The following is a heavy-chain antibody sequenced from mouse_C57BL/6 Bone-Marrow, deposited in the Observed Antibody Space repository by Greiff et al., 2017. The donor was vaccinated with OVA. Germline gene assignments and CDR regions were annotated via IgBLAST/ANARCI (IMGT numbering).Heavy chain of an antibody. CDR1: GYSFTDYN. D-gene: IGHD2-4*01. Sequence: VQLQQSGPELVKPGASVKISCKASGYSFTDYNMNWVKQSNGKSLEWIGVINPNYGTTSYNQKFKGKATLTVDQSSSNAYMQLNSLTSEDSAASYYARNDYDVSYAMDYWGQGTSVTVSS. CDR3: ARNDYDVSYAMDY. V-gene: IGHV1-39*01. J-gene: IGHJ4*01. CDR2: INPNYGTT.